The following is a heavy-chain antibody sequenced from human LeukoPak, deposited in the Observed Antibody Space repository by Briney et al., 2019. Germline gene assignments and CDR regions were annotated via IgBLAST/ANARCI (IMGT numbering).Heavy chain of an antibody. V-gene: IGHV3-9*01. J-gene: IGHJ4*02. CDR1: GFTFDDYA. Sequence: PGGSLRLSCAGSGFTFDDYAMHWVRQPPGKGLEWVSGTSWNSGSIDYAVSVKGRFTISRDNAKNSLFLQMNSLRPDDTAFYYCAKGTGRYWTFFDSWGQGTLVTVSS. CDR3: AKGTGRYWTFFDS. D-gene: IGHD1-26*01. CDR2: TSWNSGSI.